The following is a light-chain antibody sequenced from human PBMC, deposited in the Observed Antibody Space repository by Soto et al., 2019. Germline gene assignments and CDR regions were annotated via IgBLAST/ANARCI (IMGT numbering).Light chain of an antibody. CDR1: QSVSGN. CDR2: GAS. CDR3: QQYNNWPRT. J-gene: IGKJ1*01. Sequence: EIVMPQSPATLSVSPGERATLSCRASQSVSGNLAWYQQKPGQAPRLLIYGASTRATGIPARFSGSGSGTDFTLTISRLEPEDFAVYYCQQYNNWPRTFGQGTKVDI. V-gene: IGKV3-15*01.